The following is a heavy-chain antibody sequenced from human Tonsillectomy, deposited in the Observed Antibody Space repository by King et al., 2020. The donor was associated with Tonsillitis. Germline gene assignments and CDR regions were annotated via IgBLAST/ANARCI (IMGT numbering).Heavy chain of an antibody. CDR1: EFTISDYY. D-gene: IGHD4-11*01. J-gene: IGHJ6*02. V-gene: IGHV3-11*01. Sequence: VQLVESGGGLVKPGGSLRLSCAASEFTISDYYMSWIRQAPGKGLEWILYISSSGSPTYYADSVKGRFTISRDNAKNSLYLQMNSLRAEDTAVYYCARGNYYYYYGTDVWGRGTTVTVSS. CDR2: ISSSGSPT. CDR3: ARGNYYYYYGTDV.